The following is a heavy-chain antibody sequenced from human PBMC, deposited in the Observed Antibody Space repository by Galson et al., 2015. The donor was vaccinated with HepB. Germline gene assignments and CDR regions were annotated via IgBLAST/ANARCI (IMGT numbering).Heavy chain of an antibody. CDR1: GFTFSSYW. Sequence: SLRLSCAASGFTFSSYWMHWVRQAPGKGLVWVSRINSDGSSTSYADSVKGRFTISRDNAKNTLNLQMNSLRAEDTAVYYCARANRANTWIQLWSESHNWFDPWGQGTLVTVSS. CDR2: INSDGSST. D-gene: IGHD5-18*01. V-gene: IGHV3-74*01. CDR3: ARANRANTWIQLWSESHNWFDP. J-gene: IGHJ5*02.